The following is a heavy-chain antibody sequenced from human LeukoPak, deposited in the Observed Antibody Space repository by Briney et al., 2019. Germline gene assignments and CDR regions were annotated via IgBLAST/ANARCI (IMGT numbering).Heavy chain of an antibody. D-gene: IGHD2-2*01. Sequence: GRSLRLSCAASGFTFSSYAMSWVRQAPGKGLEWVSAISGSGGSTYYADSVKGRFTISRDNSKNTLYLQMNSLRAEDTAVYYCAKAPDIVVVPARFDYWGQGTLVTVSS. V-gene: IGHV3-23*01. CDR1: GFTFSSYA. J-gene: IGHJ4*02. CDR3: AKAPDIVVVPARFDY. CDR2: ISGSGGST.